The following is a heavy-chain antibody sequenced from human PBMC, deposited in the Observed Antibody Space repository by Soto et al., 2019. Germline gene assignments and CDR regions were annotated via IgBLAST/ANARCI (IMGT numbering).Heavy chain of an antibody. D-gene: IGHD6-19*01. Sequence: PSETLSLTCTVSGASITDYHWSWVRQPPGKGLEWLGYIYYSGDTNQNPSLKSRVTISVDTSKNQFSLNLSSVTAADTAVYYCARHDNSGWSPFDYWGQGTLVTVSS. V-gene: IGHV4-59*08. CDR2: IYYSGDT. J-gene: IGHJ4*02. CDR3: ARHDNSGWSPFDY. CDR1: GASITDYH.